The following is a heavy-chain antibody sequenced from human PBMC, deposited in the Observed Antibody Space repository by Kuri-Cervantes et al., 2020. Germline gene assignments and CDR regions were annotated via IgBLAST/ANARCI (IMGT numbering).Heavy chain of an antibody. CDR1: GFTFDDYA. V-gene: IGHV3-9*01. Sequence: GGSLRLSCAASGFTFDDYAMHWVRQAPGKGLEWVLGISWNSGSIGYADSVKGRFTISRDNAKNSLYLQMNSLRAEDTAVYYCAREVYYDILSQYSEGFDPWGQGTLVTVSS. CDR3: AREVYYDILSQYSEGFDP. D-gene: IGHD3-9*01. CDR2: ISWNSGSI. J-gene: IGHJ5*02.